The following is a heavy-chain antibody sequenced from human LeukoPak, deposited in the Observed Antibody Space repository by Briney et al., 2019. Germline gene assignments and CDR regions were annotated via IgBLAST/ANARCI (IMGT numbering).Heavy chain of an antibody. V-gene: IGHV3-7*01. Sequence: PGGSLRLSCAASEFTLSSYWMSWVRQAPGKGLEWVANIKQDGSEKYYVDSVKGRFTISRDNAKNSLYLQMNSLRAEDTAVYYCASGLGWLVYNWGQGTLVTVSS. CDR1: EFTLSSYW. D-gene: IGHD6-19*01. CDR3: ASGLGWLVYN. CDR2: IKQDGSEK. J-gene: IGHJ4*01.